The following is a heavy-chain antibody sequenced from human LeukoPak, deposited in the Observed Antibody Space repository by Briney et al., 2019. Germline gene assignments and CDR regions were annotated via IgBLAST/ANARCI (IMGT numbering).Heavy chain of an antibody. CDR2: ISSSSSYI. V-gene: IGHV3-21*01. D-gene: IGHD6-13*01. J-gene: IGHJ6*02. CDR1: GFTFSSYS. CDR3: ARHSSWYDYYYYGMDV. Sequence: GGSLRLSCAASGFTFSSYSMNWVRQASGKGLEWVSSISSSSSYIYYADSVKGRFTISRDNAKNSLYLQMNSLRAEDTAVYYCARHSSWYDYYYYGMDVWGQGTTVTVSS.